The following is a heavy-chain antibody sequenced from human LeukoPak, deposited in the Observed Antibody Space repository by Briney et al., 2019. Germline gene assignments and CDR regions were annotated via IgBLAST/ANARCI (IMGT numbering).Heavy chain of an antibody. J-gene: IGHJ4*02. CDR1: GFTFSSYW. V-gene: IGHV3-7*01. CDR3: ARDRWFGESLPAHFDY. D-gene: IGHD3-10*01. Sequence: GGSLRLSCAASGFTFSSYWMSWVRQAPGKGLEWVANIKQDGSEKYYVDSVKGRFTISRDNAKNSLYLQMNGLRAEDTAVYYCARDRWFGESLPAHFDYWGQGTLVTVSS. CDR2: IKQDGSEK.